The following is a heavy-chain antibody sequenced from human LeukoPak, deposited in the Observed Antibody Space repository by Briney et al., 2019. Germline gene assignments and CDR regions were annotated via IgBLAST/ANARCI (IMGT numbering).Heavy chain of an antibody. J-gene: IGHJ6*02. CDR1: GYTFTSYG. D-gene: IGHD1-7*01. Sequence: ASVKVSCKASGYTFTSYGISWVRQAPGQGLEWMGWISAYNGNTNYAQKLQGRVTMTTDTSTSTAYMELRSLRSDDTAVYYCARDPAVARLSGTAARGTYYYGMDVWGQGTTVTVSS. CDR3: ARDPAVARLSGTAARGTYYYGMDV. CDR2: ISAYNGNT. V-gene: IGHV1-18*01.